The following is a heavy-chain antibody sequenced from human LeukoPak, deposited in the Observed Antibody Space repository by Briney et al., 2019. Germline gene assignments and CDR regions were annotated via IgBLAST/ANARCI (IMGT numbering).Heavy chain of an antibody. Sequence: SETLSLTCAVYGGSFSGYYWSWIRQPPGKGLEWIGEINHSGSTNYNPSLKSRVTISVDTSKNQFSLKLSSVTAADTAVYYCARGLHLRYYDFWSGYYGSHQYYFDYWGQGPRSPSPQ. CDR2: INHSGST. J-gene: IGHJ4*02. D-gene: IGHD3-3*01. V-gene: IGHV4-34*01. CDR1: GGSFSGYY. CDR3: ARGLHLRYYDFWSGYYGSHQYYFDY.